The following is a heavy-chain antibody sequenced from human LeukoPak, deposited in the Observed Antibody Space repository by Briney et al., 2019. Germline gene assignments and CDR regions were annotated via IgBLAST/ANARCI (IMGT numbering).Heavy chain of an antibody. CDR1: GYSFTNYY. Sequence: ASVKVSCKASGYSFTNYYIHWMRQAPGQGLEWMGIINPSGGSTSYAQKFQGRVTMTRDTSTSTVYMELSSLRSEDTAVYYCARDLDSGYEKDYWGQGTLVTVSS. CDR3: ARDLDSGYEKDY. D-gene: IGHD5-12*01. J-gene: IGHJ4*02. V-gene: IGHV1-46*01. CDR2: INPSGGST.